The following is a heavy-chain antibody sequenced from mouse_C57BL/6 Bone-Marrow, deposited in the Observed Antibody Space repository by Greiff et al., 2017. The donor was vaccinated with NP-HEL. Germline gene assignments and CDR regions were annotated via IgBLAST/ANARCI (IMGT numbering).Heavy chain of an antibody. D-gene: IGHD1-1*01. CDR1: GYTFTSYW. CDR2: IHPSDSDT. V-gene: IGHV1-74*01. J-gene: IGHJ1*03. CDR3: ARFPPVVGSFWYFDV. Sequence: VQLQQPGAELVKPGASVKVSCKASGYTFTSYWMHWVKQRPGQGLEWIGRIHPSDSDTNYNQKFKGKATVTVDKSSRTAYMQLSSLTSEDSAVYYCARFPPVVGSFWYFDVWGTGTTVTVSS.